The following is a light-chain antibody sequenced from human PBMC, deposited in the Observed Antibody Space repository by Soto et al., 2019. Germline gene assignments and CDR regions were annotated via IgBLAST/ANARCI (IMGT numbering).Light chain of an antibody. CDR1: QGFSNF. CDR2: AAY. J-gene: IGKJ1*01. CDR3: LLDFSYFWA. V-gene: IGKV1-6*01. Sequence: IQMTQSPSSLSASVGDRVTITCRASQGFSNFLAWYQQKPGKVHKLLIYAAYTLQSGVHSRFSGSRSGTDFTLTIRSLQPEDFATYYCLLDFSYFWAFGQGTKVDIK.